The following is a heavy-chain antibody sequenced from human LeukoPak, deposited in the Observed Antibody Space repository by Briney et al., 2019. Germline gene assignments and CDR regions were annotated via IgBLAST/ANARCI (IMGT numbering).Heavy chain of an antibody. CDR3: GSDNFVGVLWFGERG. CDR2: IKQDGSEK. CDR1: GFTFSSYW. J-gene: IGHJ4*02. Sequence: GVSLRLSCAASGFTFSSYWMSWVRQAPGKGLEWVANIKQDGSEKYYVDSVKGRFTISRDNAKNSLYLQMNSLRAEDTSVYYCGSDNFVGVLWFGERGRGQGTLVTVSS. D-gene: IGHD3-10*01. V-gene: IGHV3-7*01.